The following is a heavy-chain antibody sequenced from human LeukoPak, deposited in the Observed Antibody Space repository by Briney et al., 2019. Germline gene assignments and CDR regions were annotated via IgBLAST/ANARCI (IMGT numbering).Heavy chain of an antibody. Sequence: PGGSLILSCAASGFTFSSYWTHWVRQAPGKGLVWVSLINSDGSSTSYADSVKGRFTISRDNAKNTLYLQMNSLRAEDTAVYYCATSRSFDYWGQGTLVTVSS. CDR3: ATSRSFDY. CDR1: GFTFSSYW. J-gene: IGHJ4*02. D-gene: IGHD2/OR15-2a*01. V-gene: IGHV3-74*01. CDR2: INSDGSST.